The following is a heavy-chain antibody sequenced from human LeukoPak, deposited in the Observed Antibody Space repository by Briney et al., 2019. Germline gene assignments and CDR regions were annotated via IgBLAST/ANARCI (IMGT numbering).Heavy chain of an antibody. CDR1: GGSISSGGYY. V-gene: IGHV4-31*03. CDR2: IYYSGST. D-gene: IGHD2-2*01. Sequence: QPSQTLSLTCTVSGGSISSGGYYWSWIRQHPGKGLEWIGYIYYSGSTYYNPSLKSRVTISVDTSKNQFSLKLSSVTAADTAVYYCAIVVPAANPAFDIWGQGTMVTVSS. CDR3: AIVVPAANPAFDI. J-gene: IGHJ3*02.